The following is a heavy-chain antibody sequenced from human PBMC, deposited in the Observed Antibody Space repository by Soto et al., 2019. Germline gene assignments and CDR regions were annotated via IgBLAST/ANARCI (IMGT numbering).Heavy chain of an antibody. V-gene: IGHV3-48*01. D-gene: IGHD3-3*01. Sequence: GGSLRLSCATSGFAFKSYSMNWVRQAPGKGLEWISFISHGSYGISTIHYADSVKGRFTFSRDEAKNSLYLQMDSLRAEDTAVHYCAKFRGLEWLPDYWGQGTLVTVSS. CDR1: GFAFKSYS. CDR3: AKFRGLEWLPDY. J-gene: IGHJ4*02. CDR2: ISHGSYGISTI.